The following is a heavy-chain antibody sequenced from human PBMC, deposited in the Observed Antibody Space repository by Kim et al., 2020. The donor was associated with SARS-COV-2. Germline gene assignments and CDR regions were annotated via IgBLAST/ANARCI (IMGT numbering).Heavy chain of an antibody. V-gene: IGHV1-18*04. CDR2: ISAYIGNT. CDR3: ARFVRGVIPYYYYGMDV. J-gene: IGHJ6*04. D-gene: IGHD3-10*02. Sequence: SVKVSCKASGYTFTSYGISWVRQAPGQGLEWMGWISAYIGNTDYAQRLQGRVTMTTDTSTSTAYMALGSLRSDDTAVYYCARFVRGVIPYYYYGMDVWGEGTTVACSS. CDR1: GYTFTSYG.